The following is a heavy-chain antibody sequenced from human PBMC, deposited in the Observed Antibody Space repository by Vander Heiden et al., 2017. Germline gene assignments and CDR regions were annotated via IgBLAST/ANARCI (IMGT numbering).Heavy chain of an antibody. CDR3: ARDSSYFEY. Sequence: QVQLQESGPGLVKPSETLSITCTVSGGSITSHYWSWIRQPPGKGLEWIGYVYYSGSTNYNPSLKSRVTISVDTSKNQFSLKLSSVTAADTAVYYCARDSSYFEYWGQGTLVTVSS. CDR2: VYYSGST. CDR1: GGSITSHY. J-gene: IGHJ4*02. V-gene: IGHV4-59*11.